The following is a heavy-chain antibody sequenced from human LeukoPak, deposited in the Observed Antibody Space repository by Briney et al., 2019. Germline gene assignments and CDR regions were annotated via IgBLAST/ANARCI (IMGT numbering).Heavy chain of an antibody. V-gene: IGHV3-23*01. CDR3: AKDRPISSAMHTDDYAIDY. D-gene: IGHD3-16*01. CDR2: IIGGGGGT. J-gene: IGHJ4*02. Sequence: PGGSLRLSCAAPGFPFSSHGMSWVRQAPGKGLEWVSGIIGGGGGTYYADSVKGRFTISRDNSKNTLYLQMNSLRAGDTAVYYCAKDRPISSAMHTDDYAIDYWGQGTLVTVSS. CDR1: GFPFSSHG.